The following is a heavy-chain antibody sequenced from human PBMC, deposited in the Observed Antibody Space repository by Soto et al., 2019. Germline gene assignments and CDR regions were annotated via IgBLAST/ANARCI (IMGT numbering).Heavy chain of an antibody. CDR3: ARDRGGDFWSGRGPFDP. V-gene: IGHV1-46*01. J-gene: IGHJ5*02. D-gene: IGHD3-3*01. CDR1: GYTFTSYY. Sequence: ASVKVSCKASGYTFTSYYMHWVRQAPGQGLEWMGIINPSGGSTSYAQKFQGRVTMTRDTSTSTVYMELSSLRSEDTAVYYCARDRGGDFWSGRGPFDPWGQGTLVTFSS. CDR2: INPSGGST.